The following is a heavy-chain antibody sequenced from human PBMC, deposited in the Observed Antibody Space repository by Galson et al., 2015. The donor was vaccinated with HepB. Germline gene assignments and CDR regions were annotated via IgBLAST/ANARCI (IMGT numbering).Heavy chain of an antibody. Sequence: SLRLSCAASGFTFSSYEMNWVRQAPGKGLEWVSYISSSGSTIYYADSVKGRFTISRDNAKNSLYLQMNSLRAEDTAVYYCARDPGDGDYDYWGQGTLVTVSS. D-gene: IGHD3-10*01. CDR3: ARDPGDGDYDY. CDR1: GFTFSSYE. V-gene: IGHV3-48*03. CDR2: ISSSGSTI. J-gene: IGHJ4*02.